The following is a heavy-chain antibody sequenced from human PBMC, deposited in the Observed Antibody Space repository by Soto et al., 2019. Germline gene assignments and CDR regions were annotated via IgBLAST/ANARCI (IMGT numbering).Heavy chain of an antibody. J-gene: IGHJ4*02. CDR1: GGTFSSYA. V-gene: IGHV1-69*13. CDR3: ASTGLWFGELKYYFDY. CDR2: IIPIFGTA. D-gene: IGHD3-10*01. Sequence: SVKVSVKASGGTFSSYAISWVRQAPGQGLEWMGGIIPIFGTANYAQKFQGRVTITADESTSTAYMELSSLRSEDTAVYYCASTGLWFGELKYYFDYWGQGTLVTVSS.